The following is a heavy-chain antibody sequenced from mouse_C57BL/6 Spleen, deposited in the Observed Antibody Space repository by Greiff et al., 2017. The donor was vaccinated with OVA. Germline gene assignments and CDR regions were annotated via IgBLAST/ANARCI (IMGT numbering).Heavy chain of an antibody. CDR1: GYSFTDYN. V-gene: IGHV1-39*01. D-gene: IGHD1-1*01. J-gene: IGHJ3*01. Sequence: VHVKQSGPELVKPGASVKISCKASGYSFTDYNMNWVKQSNGKSLEWIGVINPNYGTTSYNQKFKCKATLTVDQSSSTAYMQLNSLTSEDSAVYYCAKETLYGSSLAWFAYWGQGTLVTVSA. CDR2: INPNYGTT. CDR3: AKETLYGSSLAWFAY.